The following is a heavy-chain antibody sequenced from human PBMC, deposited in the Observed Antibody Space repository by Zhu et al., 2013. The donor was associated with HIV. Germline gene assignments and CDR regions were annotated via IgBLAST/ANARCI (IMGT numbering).Heavy chain of an antibody. D-gene: IGHD2-15*01. J-gene: IGHJ6*02. CDR3: ARGYCSGGSCYSYDRRYYGMDV. Sequence: QVQLVQSGAEVKKPGASVKVSCKASGYTFTGYYMHWVRQAPGQGLEWMGWINPNSGGTNYAQKFQGWVTMTRDTSISTAYMELSRLRSDDTAVYYCARGYCSGGSCYSYDRRYYGMDVWGQGTTVTVSS. CDR2: INPNSGGT. V-gene: IGHV1-2*04. CDR1: GYTFTGYY.